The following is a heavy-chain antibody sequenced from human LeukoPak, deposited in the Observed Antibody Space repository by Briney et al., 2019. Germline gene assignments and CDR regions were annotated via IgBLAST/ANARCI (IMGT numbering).Heavy chain of an antibody. CDR2: ISYDGSNK. CDR3: AKELFEGDLTGY. CDR1: GFTFSSYG. Sequence: PGRSLRLSCAASGFTFSSYGMHWVRQAPGKGLEWVAVISYDGSNKYYADSVKGRFTISRDNSKNTLHLQMNSLRAEDTAVYYCAKELFEGDLTGYWGQGTLVTVSS. D-gene: IGHD3-9*01. V-gene: IGHV3-30*18. J-gene: IGHJ4*02.